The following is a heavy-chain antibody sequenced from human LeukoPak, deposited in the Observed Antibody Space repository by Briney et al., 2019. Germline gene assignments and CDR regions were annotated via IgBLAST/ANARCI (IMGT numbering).Heavy chain of an antibody. J-gene: IGHJ4*02. CDR1: GFTFSSYA. Sequence: GGSLRLSCAASGFTFSSYAMHWVRQAPGKGLEWVAVISYDGSNKYYADSVKGRFTISRDNSKNTLYLQMNSLRAEDTAVYYCARDGNTIFGVVIEGGAAGDYWGQGTLVTVSS. CDR3: ARDGNTIFGVVIEGGAAGDY. CDR2: ISYDGSNK. V-gene: IGHV3-30-3*01. D-gene: IGHD3-3*01.